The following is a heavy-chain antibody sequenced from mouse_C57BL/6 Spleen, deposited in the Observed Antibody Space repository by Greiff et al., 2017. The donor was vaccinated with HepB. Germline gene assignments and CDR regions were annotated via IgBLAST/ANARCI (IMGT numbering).Heavy chain of an antibody. CDR1: GYTFTDYN. Sequence: EVQLQESGPELVKPGASVKIPCKASGYTFTDYNMDWVKQSHGKSLEWIGDITPNNGGTIYNQKFKGKATLTVDKSSSTAYMELRSLTSEDTAVYYCATWDYYGSSPLAYWGQGTLVTVSA. V-gene: IGHV1-18*01. CDR3: ATWDYYGSSPLAY. D-gene: IGHD1-1*01. CDR2: ITPNNGGT. J-gene: IGHJ3*01.